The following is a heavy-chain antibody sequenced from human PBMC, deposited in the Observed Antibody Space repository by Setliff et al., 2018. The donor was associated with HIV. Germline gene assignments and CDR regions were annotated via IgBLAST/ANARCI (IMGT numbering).Heavy chain of an antibody. Sequence: SGPTLVNPTQTLTLTCTFSGFSLSTSGMCVSWIRQPPGKALEWLARIDWDDDKYYSTSLKTRLTISMDTSKNQVVLTMTNMDPVDTATYYCARIRASGAAAAETFDYWGQGTLVTVSS. CDR2: IDWDDDK. V-gene: IGHV2-70*11. CDR1: GFSLSTSGMC. CDR3: ARIRASGAAAAETFDY. J-gene: IGHJ4*02. D-gene: IGHD6-13*01.